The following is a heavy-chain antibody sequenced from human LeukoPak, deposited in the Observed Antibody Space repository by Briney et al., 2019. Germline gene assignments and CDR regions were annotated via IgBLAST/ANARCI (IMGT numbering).Heavy chain of an antibody. V-gene: IGHV3-23*01. CDR2: ISGSGGST. Sequence: PGGSLRLSCAASGFTFSSYSMNWVRQAPGKGLEWVSAISGSGGSTYYADSVKGRFTISRDNSKNTLYLQMNSLRAEDTAVYYCAKALSTVTTSGYFDYWGQGTLVTVSS. CDR1: GFTFSSYS. CDR3: AKALSTVTTSGYFDY. J-gene: IGHJ4*02. D-gene: IGHD4-17*01.